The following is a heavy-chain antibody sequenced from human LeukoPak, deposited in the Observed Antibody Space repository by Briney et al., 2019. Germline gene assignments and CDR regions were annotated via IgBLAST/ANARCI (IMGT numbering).Heavy chain of an antibody. V-gene: IGHV4-31*03. CDR3: ARDPNEGAFDI. Sequence: SQTLSLTCTVSGDSISSGGHFWSWIRQHPGKGLEWIGYIDYSGSINYNPSLKSRVTISVDTSKNQFSLKLSSVTAADTAVYYCARDPNEGAFDIWGQGTMVTVSS. CDR1: GDSISSGGHF. J-gene: IGHJ3*02. CDR2: IDYSGSI. D-gene: IGHD1-1*01.